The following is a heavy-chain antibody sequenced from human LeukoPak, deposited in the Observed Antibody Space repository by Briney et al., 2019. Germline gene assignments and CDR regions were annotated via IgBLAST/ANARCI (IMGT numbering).Heavy chain of an antibody. Sequence: GGSLRLSCAASGFTFSTYGMHWVRQAPGKGLEWVAFIRNDGTNKYYADSVKGRFTISRDNSKNTLYLQMNSLRAEDTAVYYCAKDLPLMTTVTPSRYWGQGTLVTVSS. CDR2: IRNDGTNK. CDR3: AKDLPLMTTVTPSRY. J-gene: IGHJ4*02. D-gene: IGHD4-17*01. CDR1: GFTFSTYG. V-gene: IGHV3-30*02.